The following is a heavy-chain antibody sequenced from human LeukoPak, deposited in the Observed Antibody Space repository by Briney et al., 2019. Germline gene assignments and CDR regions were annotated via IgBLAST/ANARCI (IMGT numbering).Heavy chain of an antibody. Sequence: SGTLSLTCTVSGGSISSYYWSWIRQPPGKGLEWIGYIYYSGSTNYNPSLKSRVTISVDTSKNQFSLKLSSVTAADTAVYYCARSLRGYDSSGYYDYWGQGTLVTVSS. CDR2: IYYSGST. D-gene: IGHD3-22*01. V-gene: IGHV4-59*01. J-gene: IGHJ4*02. CDR3: ARSLRGYDSSGYYDY. CDR1: GGSISSYY.